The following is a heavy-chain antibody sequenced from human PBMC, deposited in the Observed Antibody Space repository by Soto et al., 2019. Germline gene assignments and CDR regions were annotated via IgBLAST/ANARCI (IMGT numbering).Heavy chain of an antibody. CDR1: GGSISSGGYY. CDR2: IYYSGST. D-gene: IGHD3-22*01. J-gene: IGHJ4*02. V-gene: IGHV4-31*03. CDR3: ARDSAGYYDSSGYYYFDY. Sequence: QVQLQESGPGLVKPSQTLSLTCTVSGGSISSGGYYWSWIRQHPGKGLEWIVYIYYSGSTYYNPSLKSRVTITVDTSKNQFSLKRGSVTAANTAVYYCARDSAGYYDSSGYYYFDYWGQGTLVTVSS.